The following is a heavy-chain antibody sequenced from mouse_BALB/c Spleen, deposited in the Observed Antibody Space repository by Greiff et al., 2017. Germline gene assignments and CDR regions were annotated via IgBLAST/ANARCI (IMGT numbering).Heavy chain of an antibody. D-gene: IGHD2-3*01. CDR2: ISSGSSTI. CDR1: GFTFSSFG. J-gene: IGHJ4*01. CDR3: ARDPIYDGWGGAMDY. V-gene: IGHV5-17*02. Sequence: EVKLVESGGGLVQPGGSRKLSCAASGFTFSSFGMHWVRQAPEKGLEWVAYISSGSSTIYYADTVKGRFTISRDNPKNTLFLQMTSLRSEDTAMYYCARDPIYDGWGGAMDYWGQGTSVTVSS.